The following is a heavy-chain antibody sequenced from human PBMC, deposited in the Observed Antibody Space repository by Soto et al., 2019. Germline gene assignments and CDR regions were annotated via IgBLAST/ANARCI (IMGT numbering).Heavy chain of an antibody. CDR1: GFTASSDY. Sequence: EVPVVESGGDLVHPGGSLRLSCAAYGFTASSDYMNWVRQSPGKGLEWVSVIYSGGGRYYADSVKGRFTISRDNSKNTVYLQMNSLRAEDTAVYYCARDPGDRNGMIVWGQGTTVTVSS. CDR3: ARDPGDRNGMIV. D-gene: IGHD1-26*01. V-gene: IGHV3-66*01. J-gene: IGHJ6*02. CDR2: IYSGGGR.